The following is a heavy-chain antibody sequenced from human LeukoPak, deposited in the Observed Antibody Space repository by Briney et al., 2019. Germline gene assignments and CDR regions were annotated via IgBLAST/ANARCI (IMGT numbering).Heavy chain of an antibody. J-gene: IGHJ4*02. D-gene: IGHD5-18*01. CDR1: GGSFSGYY. Sequence: PSETLSLTCAVYGGSFSGYYWSWIRQPPGKGLEWIGEINHSGSTNYNPSLKSRVTISVDTSKNQFPLKLSSVTAADTAVYYCAREARKKYSYGYRFDYFDYWGQGTLVTVSS. CDR2: INHSGST. V-gene: IGHV4-34*01. CDR3: AREARKKYSYGYRFDYFDY.